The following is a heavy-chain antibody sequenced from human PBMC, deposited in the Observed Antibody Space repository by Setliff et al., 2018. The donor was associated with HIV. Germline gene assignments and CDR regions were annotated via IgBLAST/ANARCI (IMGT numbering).Heavy chain of an antibody. D-gene: IGHD4-17*01. J-gene: IGHJ3*02. Sequence: SETLSLTCTVSGGSISSSNYYWGWIRQPPGKGLEWIGSIYYSGSTYYNPSLKSRVTISVDTSRNQFSLKLSSVTAADTAVFYCARHYGGNLDAFDIWGLGTMVTVSS. V-gene: IGHV4-39*01. CDR1: GGSISSSNYY. CDR2: IYYSGST. CDR3: ARHYGGNLDAFDI.